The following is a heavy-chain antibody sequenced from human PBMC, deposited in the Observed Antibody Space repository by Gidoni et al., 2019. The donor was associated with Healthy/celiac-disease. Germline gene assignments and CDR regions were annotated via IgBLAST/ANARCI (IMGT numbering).Heavy chain of an antibody. Sequence: STYYNPSLKSRVTISVDTSKNQFSLKLSSVTAADTAVYYCARHPLGLYDSIYYFDYWGQGTLVTVSS. CDR2: ST. J-gene: IGHJ4*02. V-gene: IGHV4-39*01. D-gene: IGHD3-22*01. CDR3: ARHPLGLYDSIYYFDY.